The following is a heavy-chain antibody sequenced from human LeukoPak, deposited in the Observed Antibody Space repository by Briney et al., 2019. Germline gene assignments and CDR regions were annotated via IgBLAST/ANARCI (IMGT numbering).Heavy chain of an antibody. D-gene: IGHD3-22*01. CDR2: ISSGSIYI. CDR1: GFTSSSYS. V-gene: IGHV3-21*06. CDR3: ARNQTPRYDSSGYSDY. Sequence: GGSLRLSCAASGFTSSSYSMNWVRQAPGKGLEWVSSISSGSIYIFYADSVKGRFTISRDNAKNSLYLQMNSLRVDDTAVYYCARNQTPRYDSSGYSDYWGQGTLVTVSS. J-gene: IGHJ4*02.